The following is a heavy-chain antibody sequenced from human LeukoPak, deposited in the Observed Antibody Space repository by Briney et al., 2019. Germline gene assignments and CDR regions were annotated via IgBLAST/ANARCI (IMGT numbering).Heavy chain of an antibody. J-gene: IGHJ4*02. Sequence: GGSLRLSCAASGFTFSSYGMHWVRQAPGKGLEWVAVISYDGSNKYYADSVKGRFTISRDNSKNTLYLQMNSLRAEDTAVYYCARDESSSLSGDYWGQGTLVTVSS. CDR3: ARDESSSLSGDY. CDR2: ISYDGSNK. V-gene: IGHV3-30*03. D-gene: IGHD6-6*01. CDR1: GFTFSSYG.